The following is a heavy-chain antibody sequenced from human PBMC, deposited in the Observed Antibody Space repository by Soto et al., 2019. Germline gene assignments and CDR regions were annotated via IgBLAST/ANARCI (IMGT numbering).Heavy chain of an antibody. V-gene: IGHV3-43D*04. J-gene: IGHJ4*02. CDR3: AKDISRGPTKNYDFWSGPDY. Sequence: VGSLRLSCAASGFTFDEYAMHWVRQPPGKGLEWVSLISWDGSNRYYADSVQGRFTISRDNSKYSLYLEMNSLRPEDTALYYCAKDISRGPTKNYDFWSGPDYWGQGTLVTVSS. CDR1: GFTFDEYA. D-gene: IGHD3-3*01. CDR2: ISWDGSNR.